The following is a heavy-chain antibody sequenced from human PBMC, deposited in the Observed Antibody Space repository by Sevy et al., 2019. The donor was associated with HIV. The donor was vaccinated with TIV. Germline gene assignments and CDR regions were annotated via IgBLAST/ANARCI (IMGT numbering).Heavy chain of an antibody. J-gene: IGHJ3*02. Sequence: GGSLRLSCAASGFTFSNAWMSWVRQAPGKGLEWVGHIKSKTDGGTTDYAAPVKGRFTISRDDSKNTLYLQMNSLKTEDTAVYYCTTPHYYDSSGYRFRAFDIWGQGTMVTVSS. CDR2: IKSKTDGGTT. CDR1: GFTFSNAW. D-gene: IGHD3-22*01. V-gene: IGHV3-15*01. CDR3: TTPHYYDSSGYRFRAFDI.